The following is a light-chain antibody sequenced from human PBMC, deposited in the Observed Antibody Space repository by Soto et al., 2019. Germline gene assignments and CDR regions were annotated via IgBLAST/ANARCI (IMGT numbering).Light chain of an antibody. CDR1: QSVASN. V-gene: IGKV3-15*01. Sequence: EIVMTQSPASLSVSPGDGATLSCRASQSVASNVAWYQQKPGQGPRLLIHGASTRAVGVPARFSGSGSGTDFTLTISSQQSEDFAVYYCQQYHNWPPQYTFGQGTKLQIK. CDR2: GAS. CDR3: QQYHNWPPQYT. J-gene: IGKJ2*01.